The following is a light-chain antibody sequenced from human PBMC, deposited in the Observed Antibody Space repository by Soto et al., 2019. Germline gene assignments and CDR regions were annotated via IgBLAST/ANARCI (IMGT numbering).Light chain of an antibody. V-gene: IGKV3-20*01. CDR3: QQYGSSVT. CDR2: DAS. J-gene: IGKJ5*01. Sequence: EILLTQSPGTLSLSPGERATLSCRASQIVTNSFLAWYQQKPGQAPTLLIYDASSRATGIPDRFSGSGSGTDFTLTISRLEPEDFALYYCQQYGSSVTFGQGTRLEIK. CDR1: QIVTNSF.